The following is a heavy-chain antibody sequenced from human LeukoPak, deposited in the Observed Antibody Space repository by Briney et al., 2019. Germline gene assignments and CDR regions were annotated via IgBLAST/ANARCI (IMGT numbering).Heavy chain of an antibody. CDR2: ISDYNGNT. CDR1: GYTFTSYG. D-gene: IGHD2-2*01. Sequence: ASVKVSCKASGYTFTSYGISWVRQAPGQGLEWMGWISDYNGNTNYAQKLQGRVTMTTDTSTSTAYMELRSLRSDDTAVYYCARPILVVVPAAMDSGAFDIWGQGTMVTVSS. V-gene: IGHV1-18*01. CDR3: ARPILVVVPAAMDSGAFDI. J-gene: IGHJ3*02.